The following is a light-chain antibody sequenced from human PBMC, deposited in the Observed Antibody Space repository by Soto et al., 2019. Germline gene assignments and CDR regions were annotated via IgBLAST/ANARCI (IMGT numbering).Light chain of an antibody. CDR3: MQPIHWPFT. CDR1: QSLLYSDGKTY. Sequence: DVVLTQSPVSLPVTLGQPASISCRSSQSLLYSDGKTYLNWFHQRPGQSPRRLIYQVSIRDSGAPVRFSGSGSGTDFTLHISRVEAEDMGVYYCMQPIHWPFTFGPGTKVDI. J-gene: IGKJ3*01. CDR2: QVS. V-gene: IGKV2-30*01.